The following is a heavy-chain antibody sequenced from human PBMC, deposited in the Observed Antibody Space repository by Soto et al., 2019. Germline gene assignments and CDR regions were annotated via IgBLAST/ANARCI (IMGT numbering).Heavy chain of an antibody. CDR3: ATWHEREHAFDV. Sequence: DVQLVESGGGLIQPGESLRLSCAAFGLTISGKKYVAWVRQAPGKGLEWVSALYDVDGSFYADSVTGRFTTSSDSSKTTVYLQMNNLRPDDTAVYYCATWHEREHAFDVWGQGTTVTISS. V-gene: IGHV3-53*01. CDR1: GLTISGKKY. CDR2: LYDVDGS. D-gene: IGHD1-1*01. J-gene: IGHJ3*01.